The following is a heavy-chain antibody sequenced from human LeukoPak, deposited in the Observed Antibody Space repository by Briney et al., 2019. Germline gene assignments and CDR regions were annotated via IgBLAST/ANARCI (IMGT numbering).Heavy chain of an antibody. D-gene: IGHD3-22*01. CDR2: IYHSGST. CDR1: GGSISSGGYS. J-gene: IGHJ4*02. CDR3: ARSATYYYDSSGPYFDY. Sequence: SQTLSLTCAVSGGSISSGGYSWRWIRQPPGKGLEWLGYIYHSGSTYYNPSLKSRVTISVDRSKNQFSLKLSSVTAADTAVYYCARSATYYYDSSGPYFDYWGQGTLVTVSS. V-gene: IGHV4-30-2*01.